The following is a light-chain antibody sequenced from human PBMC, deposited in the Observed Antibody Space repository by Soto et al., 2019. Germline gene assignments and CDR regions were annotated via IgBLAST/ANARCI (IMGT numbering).Light chain of an antibody. CDR2: EVS. Sequence: QSVLTQPASVSGSPGQSITISCTGTSSDVGGYNYVSWYQQHPGKAPKLMIYEVSNRPSGVSNCFSGSKSGNTASLTISGLQAEDEADYYCSSYTSSSIPVVFGGGTKLTVL. CDR1: SSDVGGYNY. V-gene: IGLV2-14*01. CDR3: SSYTSSSIPVV. J-gene: IGLJ2*01.